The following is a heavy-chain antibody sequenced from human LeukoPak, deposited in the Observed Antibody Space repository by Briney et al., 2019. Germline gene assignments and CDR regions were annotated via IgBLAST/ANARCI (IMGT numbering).Heavy chain of an antibody. CDR1: GGSFSGYY. D-gene: IGHD4-17*01. CDR3: ARSDYGDHSAFDI. CDR2: INHSGST. V-gene: IGHV4-34*01. J-gene: IGHJ3*02. Sequence: KTSETLSLTCAVYGGSFSGYYWSWIRQPPGKGLEWIGEINHSGSTNYNPSLRSRVTISVDTSKNQFSLKLSSVTAADTAVYYCARSDYGDHSAFDIWGQGTMVTVSS.